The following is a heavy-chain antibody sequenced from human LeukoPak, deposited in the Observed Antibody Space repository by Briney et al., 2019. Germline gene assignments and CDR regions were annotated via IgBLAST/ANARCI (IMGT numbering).Heavy chain of an antibody. CDR1: GGSISSSSYY. Sequence: SETLSLTCTVSGGSISSSSYYWGWIRQPPGKGLEWIGSIYYSGSTYYNPSLKSRVTISVDTSKNQFSLKLSSVTAADTAVYYCARHSLPALFDYWGQGTLVTVSS. D-gene: IGHD2-2*01. CDR2: IYYSGST. V-gene: IGHV4-39*01. CDR3: ARHSLPALFDY. J-gene: IGHJ4*02.